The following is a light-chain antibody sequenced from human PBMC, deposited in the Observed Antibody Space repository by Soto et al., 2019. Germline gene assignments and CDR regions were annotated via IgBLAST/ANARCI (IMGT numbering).Light chain of an antibody. J-gene: IGKJ1*01. Sequence: DIQMTQSPSTLSASVGDRVTIACRASQSISTYLAWYQQKPGKAPKLLIFGASSLQSGVPSRFSRSGSGKDFTLTIGGLQPDHFATEDGQHYKSYWTFG. CDR2: GAS. V-gene: IGKV1-5*01. CDR3: QHYKSYWT. CDR1: QSISTY.